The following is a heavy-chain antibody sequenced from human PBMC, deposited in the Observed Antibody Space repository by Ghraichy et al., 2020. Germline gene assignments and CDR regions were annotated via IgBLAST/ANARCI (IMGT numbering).Heavy chain of an antibody. D-gene: IGHD3-10*02. J-gene: IGHJ3*02. CDR3: ARHGYYVRRDWVEDGFDM. CDR1: GFTFSSHS. Sequence: GGSLRLSCAASGFTFSSHSMNWVRQAPGKGLEWVSYISSSSSSIYYADSVKGRFTISRDNAKNSLYLQMNSLRDEDTAMYYCARHGYYVRRDWVEDGFDMGGQGTMVTVSS. CDR2: ISSSSSSI. V-gene: IGHV3-48*02.